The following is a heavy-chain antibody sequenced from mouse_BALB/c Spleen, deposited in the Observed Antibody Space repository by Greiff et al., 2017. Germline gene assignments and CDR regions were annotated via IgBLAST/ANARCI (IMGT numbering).Heavy chain of an antibody. CDR2: IYPGSGST. D-gene: IGHD2-3*01. V-gene: IGHV1S22*01. CDR3: TRDGYYVDYFDY. Sequence: LQQPGSELVRPGASVKLSCKASGYTFTSYWMHWVKQRPGQGLEWIGNIYPGSGSTNYDKKFKSKATLTVDTSSSTAYMQLSSLTSEDSAVYYCTRDGYYVDYFDYWGQGTTLTVSS. CDR1: GYTFTSYW. J-gene: IGHJ2*01.